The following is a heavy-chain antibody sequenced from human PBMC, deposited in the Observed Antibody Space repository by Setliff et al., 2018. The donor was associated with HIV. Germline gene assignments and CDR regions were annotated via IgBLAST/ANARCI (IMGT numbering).Heavy chain of an antibody. CDR2: IHRSGTV. J-gene: IGHJ4*02. D-gene: IGHD4-17*01. CDR3: ARHAPGSAYGDAYHFDH. Sequence: SETLSLTCAVYGGSFSDYSWTWIRQPPGKGLEWIGSIHRSGTVYFNPSLSTRINVSLDRSKNQFSLRLRSVTAADTAVYYCARHAPGSAYGDAYHFDHWGQGTLVTVSS. V-gene: IGHV4-34*01. CDR1: GGSFSDYS.